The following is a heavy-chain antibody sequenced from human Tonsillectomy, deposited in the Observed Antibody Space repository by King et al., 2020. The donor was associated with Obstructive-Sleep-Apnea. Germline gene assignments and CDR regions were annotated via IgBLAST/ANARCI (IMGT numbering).Heavy chain of an antibody. CDR3: AKGGFRTGKEY. Sequence: EVQLVESGGGLVQPGGSLRLSCAASGFTFSNYAMSWVRQAPGMGLGWVSYIGDSGGDTSYADSVKGRFTVSRDNSKNTLYLQMNSLRAEDTAVYYCAKGGFRTGKEYWGQGTLVIVSS. CDR2: IGDSGGDT. J-gene: IGHJ4*02. CDR1: GFTFSNYA. D-gene: IGHD1-14*01. V-gene: IGHV3-23*04.